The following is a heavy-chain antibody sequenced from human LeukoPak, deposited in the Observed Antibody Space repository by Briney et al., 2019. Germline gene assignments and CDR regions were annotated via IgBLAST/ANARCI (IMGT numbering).Heavy chain of an antibody. J-gene: IGHJ4*02. CDR3: ASQGDSAYGDYN. CDR1: GLTYSSYW. D-gene: IGHD4-17*01. Sequence: GGSLKLSYAASGLTYSSYWMHRAHQAPWNGLVWVARIKGDGSDTFYADSVKGRFTICRDNAKNTLYLQMNSLRAEDTAVYYCASQGDSAYGDYNWGQGTLVTVSS. V-gene: IGHV3-74*01. CDR2: IKGDGSDT.